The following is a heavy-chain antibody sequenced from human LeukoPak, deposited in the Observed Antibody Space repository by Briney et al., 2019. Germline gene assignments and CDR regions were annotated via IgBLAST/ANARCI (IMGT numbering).Heavy chain of an antibody. CDR1: GYTFSGYY. V-gene: IGHV1-2*02. CDR2: INPNTCGT. J-gene: IGHJ5*02. Sequence: ASVKVSCKSSGYTFSGYYLHWVRQAPGQGLEWMGWINPNTCGTFCAQKFEGRVTMTRDTSVRTAYMEVLRLRSDDTAVYYCARDLGRAITAMGSWFDPWGQGTLVTVSS. CDR3: ARDLGRAITAMGSWFDP. D-gene: IGHD2-2*01.